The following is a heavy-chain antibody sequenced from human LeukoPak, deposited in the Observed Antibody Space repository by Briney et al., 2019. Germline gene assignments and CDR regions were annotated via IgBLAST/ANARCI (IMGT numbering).Heavy chain of an antibody. CDR2: MNPNSGNT. CDR1: GYTFTSYD. J-gene: IGHJ6*02. CDR3: ARGDDSSSWYSKIYYYYGMDV. Sequence: ASVKVSCKASGYTFTSYDINWVRQATGQGLEWMGWMNPNSGNTGYAQKFQGRVTMTRNTSISTAYMELSSLRSEDTAVYYCARGDDSSSWYSKIYYYYGMDVRGQGTTVTVSS. D-gene: IGHD6-13*01. V-gene: IGHV1-8*01.